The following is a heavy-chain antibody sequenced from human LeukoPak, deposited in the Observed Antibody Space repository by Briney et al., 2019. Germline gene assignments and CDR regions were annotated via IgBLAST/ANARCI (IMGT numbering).Heavy chain of an antibody. Sequence: PSETLSLTCTVSGGSISSYYWSWIRQPPGKGLEWIGYIYYSGSTNYNPSLKTRVTISVDTSKNQFSLKLSSVTAADTAVYYCARGIAVAGDYWGQGTLVTVSS. CDR1: GGSISSYY. CDR3: ARGIAVAGDY. CDR2: IYYSGST. J-gene: IGHJ4*02. D-gene: IGHD6-19*01. V-gene: IGHV4-59*12.